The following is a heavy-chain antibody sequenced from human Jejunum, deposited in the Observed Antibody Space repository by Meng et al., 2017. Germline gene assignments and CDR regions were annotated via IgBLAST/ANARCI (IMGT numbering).Heavy chain of an antibody. CDR2: INPDGSEK. J-gene: IGHJ4*02. CDR1: GVAFSSYW. Sequence: ESRKISGAASGVAFSSYWMSWVRQTPGKGLEWVANINPDGSEKYYVDSLRGRFTISRDNAESSLYLQLNSLRVEDTAVYYCTRTYGYGHIYWGQGTLVTVSS. D-gene: IGHD5-18*01. CDR3: TRTYGYGHIY. V-gene: IGHV3-7*01.